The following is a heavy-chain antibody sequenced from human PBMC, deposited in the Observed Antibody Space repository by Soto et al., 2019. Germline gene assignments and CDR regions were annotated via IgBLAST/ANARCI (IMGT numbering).Heavy chain of an antibody. V-gene: IGHV3-49*03. CDR1: GFTFGDYA. CDR3: TRVFIGRFWSAPQYGMDV. Sequence: PGGSLRLSCTASGFTFGDYAMIWFRQAPGKGLEWVGFIRSKAYGGTTEYAASVKGRFTISRDDSKSIAYLQMNSLKTEDTAVYYCTRVFIGRFWSAPQYGMDVWGQGTTVTVSS. CDR2: IRSKAYGGTT. J-gene: IGHJ6*02. D-gene: IGHD3-3*01.